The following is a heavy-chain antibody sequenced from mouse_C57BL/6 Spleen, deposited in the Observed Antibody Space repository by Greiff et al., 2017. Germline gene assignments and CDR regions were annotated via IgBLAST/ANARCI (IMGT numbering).Heavy chain of an antibody. J-gene: IGHJ4*01. CDR1: GYTFTGYW. CDR3: ERSRGYYAMDY. Sequence: QVQLKESGAELMKPGASVKLSCKATGYTFTGYWIEWVKQRPGHGLEWIGEILPGSGSTNYNGKFKGKATFTADTSSNPAYMQLGSLATDDSAIYYCERSRGYYAMDYWGQGTSVTVSS. CDR2: ILPGSGST. V-gene: IGHV1-9*01.